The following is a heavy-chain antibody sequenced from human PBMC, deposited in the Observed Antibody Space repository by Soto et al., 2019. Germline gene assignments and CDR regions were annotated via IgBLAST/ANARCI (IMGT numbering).Heavy chain of an antibody. J-gene: IGHJ4*02. CDR2: INWDNNE. V-gene: IGHV2-70*01. CDR1: GFSLSTLGTC. CDR3: ARIPHYSDSYYMDY. D-gene: IGHD2-21*01. Sequence: SGPTLVNPTLTLTLTCTFSGFSLSTLGTCVTWIRQPPGKALEWLALINWDNNEYYNPSLKTRLTISRDTSKNQVVLTMTNVDPVDTATYYCARIPHYSDSYYMDYWGQGTLVTVSS.